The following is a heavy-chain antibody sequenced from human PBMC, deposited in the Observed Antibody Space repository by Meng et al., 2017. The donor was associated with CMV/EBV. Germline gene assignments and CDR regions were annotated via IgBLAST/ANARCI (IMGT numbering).Heavy chain of an antibody. Sequence: GELVGCGGGSVKPGGSLRLSCAASGFSFSPTWMSWIRQAPGKGLEWVGRIKSKYAGGTSEYAAPVTGRFSISRDDSINTLYLQMNSLRAEDTAVYYCAREDACYWGQGTLVTVSS. J-gene: IGHJ4*02. V-gene: IGHV3-15*01. CDR1: GFSFSPTW. CDR2: IKSKYAGGTS. CDR3: AREDACY.